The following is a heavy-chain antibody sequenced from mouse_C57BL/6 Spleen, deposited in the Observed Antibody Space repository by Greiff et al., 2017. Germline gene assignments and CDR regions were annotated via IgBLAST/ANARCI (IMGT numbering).Heavy chain of an antibody. Sequence: EVKLQESGGGLVKPGGSLKLSCAASGFTFSDYGMHWVRQAPEKGLEWVAYISSGSSTIYYADTVKGRFTISRDNAKNTLFLQMTSLRSEDTAMYYCARDDDDDPPFAYWGQGTLVTVSA. D-gene: IGHD2-4*01. CDR1: GFTFSDYG. CDR2: ISSGSSTI. J-gene: IGHJ3*01. CDR3: ARDDDDDPPFAY. V-gene: IGHV5-17*01.